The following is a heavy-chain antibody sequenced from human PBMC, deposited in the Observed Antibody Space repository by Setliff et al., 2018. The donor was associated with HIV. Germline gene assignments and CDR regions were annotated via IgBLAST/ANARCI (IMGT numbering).Heavy chain of an antibody. D-gene: IGHD4-17*01. CDR1: GPSINIHY. Sequence: PSETLSLTCTVSGPSINIHYWSWIRQSPGKGFEWIGSIYSTGSTNYNPSLQSRVTISMVASRNQFSLKVTSVTAADTAVYYCAKGAGFYGDYTFDHWGQGRQVTVSS. J-gene: IGHJ4*02. CDR2: IYSTGST. CDR3: AKGAGFYGDYTFDH. V-gene: IGHV4-59*11.